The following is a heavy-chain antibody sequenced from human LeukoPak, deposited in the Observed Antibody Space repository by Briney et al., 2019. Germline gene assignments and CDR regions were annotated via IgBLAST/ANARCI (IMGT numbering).Heavy chain of an antibody. CDR2: ISTGSSTI. D-gene: IGHD2-15*01. J-gene: IGHJ3*02. CDR1: GFTFSSYS. Sequence: PGGSLRLSCAASGFTFSSYSMNWVRQAPGKGLEWVSYISTGSSTIYYADSVKGRFTISRDNAKNSLYLQMNSLRAEDTAVYYCARDLGYCSGGSCYSDAFDIWGQGTMVTVSS. CDR3: ARDLGYCSGGSCYSDAFDI. V-gene: IGHV3-48*04.